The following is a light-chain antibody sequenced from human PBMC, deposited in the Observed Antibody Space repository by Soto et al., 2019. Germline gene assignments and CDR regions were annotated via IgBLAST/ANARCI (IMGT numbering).Light chain of an antibody. J-gene: IGLJ3*02. V-gene: IGLV4-60*02. CDR3: ETWDSNTHTV. CDR2: LEGSGSY. Sequence: QYVLTQSSSASASLGSSVKLTCTLSSGHSSYIIAWHQQQPGKAPRYLMKLEGSGSYNKGSGVPDRFSGSSSGADRYLTISNHQFEDEADYYCETWDSNTHTVFGGGTKLTVL. CDR1: SGHSSYI.